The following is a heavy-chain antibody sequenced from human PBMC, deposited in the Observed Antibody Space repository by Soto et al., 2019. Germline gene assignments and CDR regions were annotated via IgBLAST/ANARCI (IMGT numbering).Heavy chain of an antibody. D-gene: IGHD6-19*01. J-gene: IGHJ5*02. Sequence: PGGSLRLSCAASGFTFSSYGMHWVRQAPGKGLEWVAVIWYDGSNKYYADSVKGRFTISRDNSKNTLYLQMNSLRAEDTAVYYGARKGGSGWRNCFDPWGQGT. CDR3: ARKGGSGWRNCFDP. CDR2: IWYDGSNK. V-gene: IGHV3-33*01. CDR1: GFTFSSYG.